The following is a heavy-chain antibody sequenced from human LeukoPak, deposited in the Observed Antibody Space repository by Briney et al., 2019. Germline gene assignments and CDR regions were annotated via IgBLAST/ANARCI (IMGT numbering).Heavy chain of an antibody. CDR2: INPNSGGT. CDR3: ARIYSGGYWGHDAFDM. J-gene: IGHJ3*02. CDR1: GYTFTGYY. D-gene: IGHD1-26*01. Sequence: ASVKVSCKASGYTFTGYYMHWVRQAPGQGLEWMGWINPNSGGTNYAQKFQGRVTMTRDTSISTAYMELSRLRSDDTGVKYCARIYSGGYWGHDAFDMWGQGTMVTVSS. V-gene: IGHV1-2*02.